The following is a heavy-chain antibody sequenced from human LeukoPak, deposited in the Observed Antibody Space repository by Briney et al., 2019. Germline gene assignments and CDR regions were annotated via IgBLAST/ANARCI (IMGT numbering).Heavy chain of an antibody. CDR2: INPNSGGT. Sequence: ASVKVSCKVSGYTLTELSMHWVRQAPGQGLEWMGWINPNSGGTNYAQKFQDRVTMTRDTSISTAYMDLSRLTSDDTAVYYCARGGTICSGGDCYLNWLDPWGQGTLVTVSS. D-gene: IGHD2-21*02. CDR1: GYTLTELS. J-gene: IGHJ5*02. CDR3: ARGGTICSGGDCYLNWLDP. V-gene: IGHV1-2*02.